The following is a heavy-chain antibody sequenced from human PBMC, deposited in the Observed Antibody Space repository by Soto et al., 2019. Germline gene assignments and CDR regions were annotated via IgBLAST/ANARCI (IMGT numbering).Heavy chain of an antibody. J-gene: IGHJ6*02. V-gene: IGHV1-2*04. CDR2: INPNSGGT. CDR3: ARDGRPYGDYWYYYYYGMDV. Sequence: ASVKVSCKASGYTFTGYYMHWVRQAPGQGLEWMGWINPNSGGTNYAQKFQGWVTMTRDASISTAYMELSRLRSDDTAVYYCARDGRPYGDYWYYYYYGMDVWGQGTTVTVSS. CDR1: GYTFTGYY. D-gene: IGHD4-17*01.